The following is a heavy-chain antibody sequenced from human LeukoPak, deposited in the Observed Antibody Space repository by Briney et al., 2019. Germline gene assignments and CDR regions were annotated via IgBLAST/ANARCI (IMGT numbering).Heavy chain of an antibody. CDR3: ARDQKDIVVVPAATSNFYYYYYMDV. CDR2: IKQDGSEK. J-gene: IGHJ6*03. CDR1: GFTFSSYW. D-gene: IGHD2-2*01. V-gene: IGHV3-7*01. Sequence: GGSLRLSCAASGFTFSSYWMSWVRQAPGKGLEWVPNIKQDGSEKYYVGSVKGRFTISRDNAKNSRYLQMNRLRAEDTAVYYCARDQKDIVVVPAATSNFYYYYYMDVWGKGNTVTVSS.